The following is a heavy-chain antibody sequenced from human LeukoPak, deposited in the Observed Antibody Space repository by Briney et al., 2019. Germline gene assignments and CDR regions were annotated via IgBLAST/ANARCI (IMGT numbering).Heavy chain of an antibody. CDR1: GFTFSDYY. Sequence: GGSLRLSCAASGFTFSDYYMSWIRQAPGKGLEWVSYISSSGSTIYYADSVKGRFTISRDNAKNSLHLQMNSLRAEDTAVYYCARYCSGGSCYYYYYGMDVWGQGTTVTVSS. J-gene: IGHJ6*02. CDR3: ARYCSGGSCYYYYYGMDV. V-gene: IGHV3-11*01. D-gene: IGHD2-15*01. CDR2: ISSSGSTI.